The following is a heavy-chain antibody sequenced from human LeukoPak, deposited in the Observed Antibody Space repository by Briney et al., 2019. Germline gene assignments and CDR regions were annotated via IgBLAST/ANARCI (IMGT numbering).Heavy chain of an antibody. Sequence: PSETLSLTCAVYGGSFSGYYWSWIRQPPGRGLEWIGEINHSGSTNYNPSLKSRVTISVDTSKNQFSLKLSSVTAADTAVYYCARGWYCSSTSCYGIDYWGQGTLVTVSS. CDR2: INHSGST. D-gene: IGHD2-2*01. J-gene: IGHJ4*02. CDR3: ARGWYCSSTSCYGIDY. V-gene: IGHV4-34*01. CDR1: GGSFSGYY.